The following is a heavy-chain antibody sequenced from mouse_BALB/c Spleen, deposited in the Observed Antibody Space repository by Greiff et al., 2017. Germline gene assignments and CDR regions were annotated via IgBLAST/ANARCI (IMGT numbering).Heavy chain of an antibody. Sequence: QVQLKESGAELVKPGASVKLSCKASGYTFTSYYMYWVKQRPGQGLEWIGEINPSKGGTNFNEKFKSKATLTVDKSSRTAYMQLSSLTSEDSAVYYCTRGGTGYFDYWGQGTTLTVSS. V-gene: IGHV1S81*02. CDR3: TRGGTGYFDY. CDR1: GYTFTSYY. J-gene: IGHJ2*01. CDR2: INPSKGGT. D-gene: IGHD4-1*01.